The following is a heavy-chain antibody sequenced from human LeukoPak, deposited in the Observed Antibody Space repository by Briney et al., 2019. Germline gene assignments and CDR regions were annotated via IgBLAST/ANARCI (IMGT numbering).Heavy chain of an antibody. CDR1: GFTFSSYA. CDR2: ISGSGGST. V-gene: IGHV3-23*01. J-gene: IGHJ4*02. Sequence: GGSLRLSCAASGFTFSSYAMSWVRQAPGKGMEWVSAISGSGGSTYYADSVKGRFTISRDNSKNTLYLQMNSLRAEDTAVYYCAKDSPLGYYDSSGYLDYWGQGTLVTVSS. D-gene: IGHD3-22*01. CDR3: AKDSPLGYYDSSGYLDY.